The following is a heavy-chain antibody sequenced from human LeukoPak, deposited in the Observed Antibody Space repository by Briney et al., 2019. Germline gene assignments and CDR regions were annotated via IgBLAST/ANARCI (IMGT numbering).Heavy chain of an antibody. CDR3: ARAQAYYDFWSGYSDYYYMDV. J-gene: IGHJ6*03. CDR1: GGSISSYY. CDR2: IYTSGST. Sequence: PSETLSLTCTVSGGSISSYYWSWIRQPAGKGLEWIGRIYTSGSTNYNPSLKSRVTMSVDTSKNQFSLKMSSVTAADTAVYYCARAQAYYDFWSGYSDYYYMDVWGKGTTVTVSS. D-gene: IGHD3-3*01. V-gene: IGHV4-4*07.